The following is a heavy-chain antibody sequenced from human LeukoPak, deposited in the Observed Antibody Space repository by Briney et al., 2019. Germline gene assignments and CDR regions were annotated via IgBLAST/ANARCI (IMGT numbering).Heavy chain of an antibody. CDR1: GFTFSSYS. CDR2: ISSSSSYI. J-gene: IGHJ4*02. Sequence: GGSLRLSCAASGFTFSSYSMNWVRQAPGKGLEWVSSISSSSSYIYYADSVKGRFTISRDNAKNSLYLQMNNLRAEDTAVYYCASGGYALGIRKDPFDYWGQGTLVTVSS. D-gene: IGHD7-27*01. V-gene: IGHV3-21*01. CDR3: ASGGYALGIRKDPFDY.